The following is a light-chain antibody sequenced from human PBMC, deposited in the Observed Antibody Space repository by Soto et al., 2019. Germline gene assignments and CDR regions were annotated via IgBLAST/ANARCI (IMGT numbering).Light chain of an antibody. Sequence: ENVVSQPPGTLSFFPGGRAPPPCRASQSVSNYLAWYQQKPGQSPSLLIYDASNRATGIPARFSGSGSGTDFTLSISSLEPEDFAVYYCQQRYRWPETFGQGTKVDIK. CDR3: QQRYRWPET. CDR1: QSVSNY. V-gene: IGKV3-11*01. CDR2: DAS. J-gene: IGKJ1*01.